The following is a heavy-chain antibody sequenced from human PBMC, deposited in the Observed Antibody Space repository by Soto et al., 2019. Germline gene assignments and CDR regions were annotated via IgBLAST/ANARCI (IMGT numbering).Heavy chain of an antibody. CDR1: FTSYD. V-gene: IGHV1-8*01. J-gene: IGHJ6*03. CDR2: MNPNSGDT. D-gene: IGHD6-19*01. CDR3: ARGPGSSDWRFSSYYMHV. Sequence: QVQLVQSGAEVKKPGASVKVSCTFTSYDINWVRQAAGLGPEWMAWMNPNSGDTRYAQKFQGRVTMTRDTSKFTAYMELSNLRSEDTAVYYCARGPGSSDWRFSSYYMHVWDQGTTVTVSS.